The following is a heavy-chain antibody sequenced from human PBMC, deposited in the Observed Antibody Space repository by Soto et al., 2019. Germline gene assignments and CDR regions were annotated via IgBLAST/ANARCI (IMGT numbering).Heavy chain of an antibody. CDR3: ARPAGSRHYYYGMDV. D-gene: IGHD3-10*01. V-gene: IGHV1-18*01. Sequence: QVQLGQSGPEVKKPGASVKVPCKASGYTFTSNGISWVRQAPGQGLEGMGWISAYIGNTNYAQKLKGRVTMTTDTSTSTAYMELRSLRSDDTAVYYCARPAGSRHYYYGMDVWGQGTTVTVSS. J-gene: IGHJ6*02. CDR1: GYTFTSNG. CDR2: ISAYIGNT.